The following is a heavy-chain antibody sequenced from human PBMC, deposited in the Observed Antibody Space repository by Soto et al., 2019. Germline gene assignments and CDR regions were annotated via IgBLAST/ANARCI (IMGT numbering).Heavy chain of an antibody. CDR2: INHSGST. CDR1: GGSFSGYY. D-gene: IGHD4-17*01. V-gene: IGHV4-34*01. Sequence: SETLSLTCAVYGGSFSGYYWSWIRQPPGKGLEWIGEINHSGSTNYNPSLKSRVTISVDTSKNQFSLKLSSVTAADTAVYYCARGYGDYGYWGQGTLVTVSS. J-gene: IGHJ4*02. CDR3: ARGYGDYGY.